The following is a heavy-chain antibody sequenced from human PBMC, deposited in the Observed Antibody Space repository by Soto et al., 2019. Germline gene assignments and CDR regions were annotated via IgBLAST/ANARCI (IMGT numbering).Heavy chain of an antibody. CDR2: IRWDGGNT. D-gene: IGHD3-16*02. CDR1: GFTFNDFT. J-gene: IGHJ4*02. Sequence: GGSLRLSCATSGFTFNDFTMHWVRLVPGKGLEWVSLIRWDGGNTYYAHSVKGRFTISRDNSKNFLYLQMNSLRTEDTALYYCTTGVWGSYRYNFDYFDYWGQGTLVTVSS. V-gene: IGHV3-43*01. CDR3: TTGVWGSYRYNFDYFDY.